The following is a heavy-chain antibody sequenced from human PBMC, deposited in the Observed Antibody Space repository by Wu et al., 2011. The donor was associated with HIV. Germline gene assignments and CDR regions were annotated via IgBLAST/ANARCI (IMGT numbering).Heavy chain of an antibody. V-gene: IGHV1-18*01. Sequence: QVQLVQSGAEVKKPGASVKVSCKASGYTFTTYGISWVRQAPGQGLEWIGWIRTYNGETNYAQKFQGRVTVTTDTSTSTVYMEVRSLRSDDTAVYYCARTTLYCSSTSCPRLAFDIWGQGTMVTVSS. CDR1: GYTFTTYG. CDR3: ARTTLYCSSTSCPRLAFDI. J-gene: IGHJ3*02. D-gene: IGHD2-2*01. CDR2: IRTYNGET.